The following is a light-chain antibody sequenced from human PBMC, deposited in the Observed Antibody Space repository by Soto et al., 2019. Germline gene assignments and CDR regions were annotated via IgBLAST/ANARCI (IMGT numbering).Light chain of an antibody. Sequence: QSVLTQPASVSGSPGQSITISCTGTSSDVGGYDYVSWYQQHPGKAPKLMIYEVSNRPSGVSNRFSGSKYANTASLTISGLQTEDEADSYCSSYTGSSSLEVFGTGTKVTVL. CDR3: SSYTGSSSLEV. J-gene: IGLJ1*01. CDR1: SSDVGGYDY. V-gene: IGLV2-14*01. CDR2: EVS.